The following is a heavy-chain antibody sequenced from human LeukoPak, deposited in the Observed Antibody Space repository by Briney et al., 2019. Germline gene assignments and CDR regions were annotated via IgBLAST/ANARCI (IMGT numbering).Heavy chain of an antibody. V-gene: IGHV1-8*03. Sequence: ASVKVSCKXSGYTFTSYDINWVRQATGQGLEWMGWMNPNSGNTGYAQKFQGRVTITRNTSISTAYMELSSLRSEDTAVYYCARGSRYGDYTLDYWGQGTLVTVSS. CDR1: GYTFTSYD. D-gene: IGHD4-17*01. CDR3: ARGSRYGDYTLDY. J-gene: IGHJ4*02. CDR2: MNPNSGNT.